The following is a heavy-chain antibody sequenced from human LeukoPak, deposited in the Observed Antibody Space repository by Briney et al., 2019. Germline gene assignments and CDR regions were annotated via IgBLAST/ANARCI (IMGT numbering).Heavy chain of an antibody. CDR3: ARSSHGFS. V-gene: IGHV3-23*01. D-gene: IGHD3-10*01. CDR2: ITSGGST. Sequence: GGSLRLSCAASGFTLSSYDMSWVRQAPGKGLEWVSAITSGGSTYYADSVKGRFAVSRDNSYNSLSLQMNSLRAEDTAVYYCARSSHGFSWGQGALVTVSS. CDR1: GFTLSSYD. J-gene: IGHJ5*02.